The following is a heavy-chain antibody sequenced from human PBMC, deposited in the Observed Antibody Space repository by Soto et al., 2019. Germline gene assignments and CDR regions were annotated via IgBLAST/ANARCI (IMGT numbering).Heavy chain of an antibody. CDR3: AVEGEAAATGDAFDI. J-gene: IGHJ3*02. CDR2: IIPVFGRP. CDR1: GGTFSSFG. D-gene: IGHD6-13*01. V-gene: IGHV1-69*13. Sequence: ASVKVSCKASGGTFSSFGISWVRQAPGQGLEWMGGIIPVFGRPNYAQRFRGRLTITADESTNTGYMELISLRSEDTAVYYCAVEGEAAATGDAFDIWGQGTMVTVSS.